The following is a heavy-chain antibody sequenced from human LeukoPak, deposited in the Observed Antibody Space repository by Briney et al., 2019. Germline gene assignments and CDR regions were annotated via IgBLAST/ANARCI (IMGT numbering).Heavy chain of an antibody. Sequence: GGSLRLSCAASGFTFSSYAMGWVRQAPGKGLEWVSAISGSGGSTYYADSVKGRFTISRDNSKNTLYLQMNSLRAEDTAVYYCARDASGSYHLDYWGQGTLVTVSS. CDR1: GFTFSSYA. J-gene: IGHJ4*02. D-gene: IGHD1-26*01. V-gene: IGHV3-23*01. CDR3: ARDASGSYHLDY. CDR2: ISGSGGST.